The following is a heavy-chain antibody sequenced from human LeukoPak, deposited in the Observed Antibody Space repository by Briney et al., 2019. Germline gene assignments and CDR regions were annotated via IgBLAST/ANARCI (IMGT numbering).Heavy chain of an antibody. Sequence: PSQTLSLTCTVSGGSISSGGYYWSWIRQHPGKGLEWIGYIYYSGTTYYNPSLKSRLTISVDTSKNQFSLKLSSVTAADTAVYYCARGAFDRILRYFDWLSAGFDYWGQGTLVTVSS. D-gene: IGHD3-9*01. V-gene: IGHV4-31*03. CDR1: GGSISSGGYY. J-gene: IGHJ4*02. CDR2: IYYSGTT. CDR3: ARGAFDRILRYFDWLSAGFDY.